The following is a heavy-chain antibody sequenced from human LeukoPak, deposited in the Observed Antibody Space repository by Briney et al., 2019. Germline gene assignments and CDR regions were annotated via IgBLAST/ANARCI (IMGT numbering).Heavy chain of an antibody. CDR3: AKRGLNTGYRRGTNFDV. CDR2: IHHSGET. J-gene: IGHJ2*01. CDR1: GGPIRSSH. V-gene: IGHV4-59*08. Sequence: SETLSLTCTVSGGPIRSSHGSWIRQPPGKRLQWIGYIHHSGETVYNPSLQSRVTISRDTSKNKFSLKLRSVTAAASDIYYCAKRGLNTGYRRGTNFDVWGRGTLVT. D-gene: IGHD6-25*01.